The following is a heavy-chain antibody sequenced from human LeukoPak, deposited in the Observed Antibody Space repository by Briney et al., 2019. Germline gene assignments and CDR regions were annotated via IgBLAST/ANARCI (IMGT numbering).Heavy chain of an antibody. Sequence: SETLSLTCAVYGGSLSGYFWSWLRQSPGKGLEWIGEVIHNGTTNYNPSLKSRVSILEDTSKNQFSLNLNSVTAADTAVYYCARVSGYCPDGVCRFDYWGQGTLVTVSS. D-gene: IGHD2-8*01. CDR1: GGSLSGYF. J-gene: IGHJ4*02. CDR2: VIHNGTT. V-gene: IGHV4-34*12. CDR3: ARVSGYCPDGVCRFDY.